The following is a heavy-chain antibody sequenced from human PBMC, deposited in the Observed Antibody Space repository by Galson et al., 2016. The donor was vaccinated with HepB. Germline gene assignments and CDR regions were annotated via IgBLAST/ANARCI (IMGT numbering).Heavy chain of an antibody. CDR1: GDTFSSYA. CDR3: ARGARYSGYDSGVKYYYAMDV. CDR2: IIPMFATA. J-gene: IGHJ6*02. D-gene: IGHD5-12*01. V-gene: IGHV1-69*13. Sequence: SVKVSCKASGDTFSSYAISWVRQAPGQGLEWMGGIIPMFATAIYAQKFQGRVTITADESTSTAYMEMSSLRSEDTAVYYCARGARYSGYDSGVKYYYAMDVWGQGTTVTVSS.